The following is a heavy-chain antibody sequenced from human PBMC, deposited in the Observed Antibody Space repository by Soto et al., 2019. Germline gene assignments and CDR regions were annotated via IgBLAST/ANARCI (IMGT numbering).Heavy chain of an antibody. J-gene: IGHJ3*02. CDR2: ISGSGGST. CDR3: AKLITMVRGVITAPLDI. Sequence: PGGSLRLSCAASGFTFSSYAMSWVRQAPGKGLEWVSAISGSGGSTYYADSVKGRFTISRDNSKNTLYLQMNSLRAEDTAVYYCAKLITMVRGVITAPLDIWGQGTMVTVSS. V-gene: IGHV3-23*01. CDR1: GFTFSSYA. D-gene: IGHD3-10*01.